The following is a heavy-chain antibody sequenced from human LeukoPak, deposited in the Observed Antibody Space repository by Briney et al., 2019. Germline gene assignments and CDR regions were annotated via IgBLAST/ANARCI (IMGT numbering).Heavy chain of an antibody. CDR1: GFTFSSYS. J-gene: IGHJ3*02. Sequence: PGRSLRLSCAASGFTFSSYSMNWVRQAPGKGLEWVSSISSSSSYIYYADSVKGRFTISRGNAKNSLYLQMNSLRAEDTAVYYCARDLWSGITGTFDAFDIWGQGTMVTVSS. D-gene: IGHD1-20*01. V-gene: IGHV3-21*01. CDR2: ISSSSSYI. CDR3: ARDLWSGITGTFDAFDI.